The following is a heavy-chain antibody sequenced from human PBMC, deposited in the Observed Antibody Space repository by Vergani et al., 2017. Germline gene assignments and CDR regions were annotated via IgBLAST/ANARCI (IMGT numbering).Heavy chain of an antibody. J-gene: IGHJ5*02. CDR1: GYTFTSYG. CDR3: PSAALIILILGWIDP. V-gene: IGHV1-18*01. CDR2: ISAYNDNT. D-gene: IGHD3-22*01. Sequence: QVQLVQSGAEVKRPGASVKVSCKASGYTFTSYGISWVRQAPGQGLEWMGWISAYNDNTNYAQKLQGRVTMTTDTSTSTAYMALRSLRSDDTAVYNCPSAALIILILGWIDPWGQGTLVTVSS.